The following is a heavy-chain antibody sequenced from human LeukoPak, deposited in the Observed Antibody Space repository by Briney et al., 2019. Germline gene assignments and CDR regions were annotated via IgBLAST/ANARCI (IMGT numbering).Heavy chain of an antibody. CDR2: ISSSSSTI. CDR1: GFTFSSYG. J-gene: IGHJ6*03. CDR3: ARHRYYYDSSGYYGSRYYYYYYMDV. V-gene: IGHV3-48*01. Sequence: GGSLRLSCAASGFTFSSYGMTWVRQAPGKGLEWVSYISSSSSTIYYADSVKGRFTISRDNAKNSLYLQLNSLRAEDTAVYYCARHRYYYDSSGYYGSRYYYYYYMDVWGKGTTVTISS. D-gene: IGHD3-22*01.